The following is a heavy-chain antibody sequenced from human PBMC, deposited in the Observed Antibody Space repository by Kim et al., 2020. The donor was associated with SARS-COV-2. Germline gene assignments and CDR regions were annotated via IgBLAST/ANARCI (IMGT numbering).Heavy chain of an antibody. CDR2: ISYDGSNK. D-gene: IGHD3-3*01. J-gene: IGHJ6*02. CDR3: AKNLPFELEWLRYGMDV. CDR1: GFTFSSYG. Sequence: GGSLRLSCAASGFTFSSYGMHWVRQAPGKGLEWVAVISYDGSNKYYADSVKGRFTISRDNSKNTLYLQMNSLRAEDTAVYYCAKNLPFELEWLRYGMDVWGQGTTVTVSS. V-gene: IGHV3-30*18.